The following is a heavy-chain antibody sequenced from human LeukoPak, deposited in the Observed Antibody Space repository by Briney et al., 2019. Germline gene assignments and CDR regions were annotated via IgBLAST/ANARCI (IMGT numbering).Heavy chain of an antibody. CDR1: SEFFTGYY. Sequence: SETLSLTCGVSSEFFTGYYWGWIRQPPGKGLEWIGDINDNGITKYNPTLKSRVTISIDTSKKQFSLKVKSVTAADTAVYYCARDSGTTGEVKFDPWGQGTLVTVSS. CDR3: ARDSGTTGEVKFDP. D-gene: IGHD3-10*01. J-gene: IGHJ5*02. CDR2: INDNGIT. V-gene: IGHV4-34*01.